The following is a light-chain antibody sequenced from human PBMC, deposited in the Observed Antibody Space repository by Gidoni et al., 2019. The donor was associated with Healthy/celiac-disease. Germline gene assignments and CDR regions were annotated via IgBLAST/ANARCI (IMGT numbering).Light chain of an antibody. CDR1: KLGDKY. CDR3: QAWDSSTDVV. CDR2: QDS. V-gene: IGLV3-1*01. Sequence: SYQLTQLPSVSVSPGQTASITCAGDKLGDKYACWYQQKPGQSPVLVSYQDSKRPSGIPERFSGSNSGNTATLTISGTQAMDEADYYCQAWDSSTDVVFGGGTKLTVL. J-gene: IGLJ2*01.